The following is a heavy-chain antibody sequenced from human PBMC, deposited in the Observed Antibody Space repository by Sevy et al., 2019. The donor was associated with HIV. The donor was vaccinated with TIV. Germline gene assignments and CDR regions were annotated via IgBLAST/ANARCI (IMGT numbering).Heavy chain of an antibody. CDR1: GFTFSSYA. Sequence: GWSLRLSCAASGFTFSSYAMSWVRQAPGKGLEWVSTFSPSGDNTYYVDSVKGRFTISRDNSKNTLYLQMNRLRAEDTAVYFCVKGGRYYDNGGYSPFDYWGQGTLVTVSS. CDR2: FSPSGDNT. CDR3: VKGGRYYDNGGYSPFDY. D-gene: IGHD3-22*01. V-gene: IGHV3-23*01. J-gene: IGHJ4*02.